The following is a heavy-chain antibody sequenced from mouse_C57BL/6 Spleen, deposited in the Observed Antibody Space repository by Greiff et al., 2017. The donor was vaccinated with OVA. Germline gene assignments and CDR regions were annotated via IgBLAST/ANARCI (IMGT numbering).Heavy chain of an antibody. D-gene: IGHD4-1*01. V-gene: IGHV8-12*01. CDR1: GFSLSTSGMG. Sequence: QVTLKECGPGILQSSQTLSLPCSFSGFSLSTSGMGVSWIRQPSGKGLEWLAHIYWDDDKRYNPSLKSRLTISKDTSRNQVFLKITSVDTADTATYYCARRAANWGYFDYWGQGTTLTVSS. CDR3: ARRAANWGYFDY. CDR2: IYWDDDK. J-gene: IGHJ2*01.